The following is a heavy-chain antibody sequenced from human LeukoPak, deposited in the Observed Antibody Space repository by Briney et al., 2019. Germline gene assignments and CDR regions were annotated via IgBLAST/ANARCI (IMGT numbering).Heavy chain of an antibody. CDR1: GGSISSGSYY. CDR2: IYTSGIT. Sequence: PSETLSLTCTVSGGSISSGSYYWSWIRQPAGKGLEWIGRIYTSGITNYNPSLKSRVTISVDTSKNQFSLKLSSVTAADTAVYYCARALLFRGSGRSFGCWGQGTLVTVSS. V-gene: IGHV4-61*02. J-gene: IGHJ4*02. CDR3: ARALLFRGSGRSFGC. D-gene: IGHD3-10*01.